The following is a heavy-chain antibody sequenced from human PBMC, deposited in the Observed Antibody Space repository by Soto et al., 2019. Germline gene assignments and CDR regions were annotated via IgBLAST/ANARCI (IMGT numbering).Heavy chain of an antibody. CDR2: ISAYNGNT. CDR1: GYTFTSYG. D-gene: IGHD3-9*01. J-gene: IGHJ3*02. CDR3: ATLEHYDILTGYYRTYAFAI. Sequence: ASVKVSCKASGYTFTSYGISCVRQAPGQGLEWMGWISAYNGNTNYAQKLQGRVTMTTDTSTSTAYMELRSLRSDDTAVYYCATLEHYDILTGYYRTYAFAIWGQGTMVTVSS. V-gene: IGHV1-18*01.